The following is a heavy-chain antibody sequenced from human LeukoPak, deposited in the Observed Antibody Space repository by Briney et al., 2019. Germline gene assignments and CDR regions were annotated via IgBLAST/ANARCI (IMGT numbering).Heavy chain of an antibody. CDR2: IYTSGST. J-gene: IGHJ3*02. V-gene: IGHV4-4*07. Sequence: SETLSLTCTVSGSTIRNFFWSWIRQPAGKGLEWIGRIYTSGSTNYNPSLKSRVTMSVDTSKNQFSLKLSSVTAADTAVYYCARDRDYYDSSGYYLTAFDIWGQGTMVTVSS. CDR1: GSTIRNFF. D-gene: IGHD3-22*01. CDR3: ARDRDYYDSSGYYLTAFDI.